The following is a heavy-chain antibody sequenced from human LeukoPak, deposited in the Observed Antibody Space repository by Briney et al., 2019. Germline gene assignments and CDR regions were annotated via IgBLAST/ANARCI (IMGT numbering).Heavy chain of an antibody. Sequence: PSETLSLTCAVYGGSFSGYYWSWIRQPPGKGLEWIGEINHSGSTNYNPSLKSRVTISVDTSKNQFSLRLSSVTAADTAVYYCARVLEGSSGQHWYFDLCGRGTLVTVSS. V-gene: IGHV4-34*01. CDR3: ARVLEGSSGQHWYFDL. J-gene: IGHJ2*01. CDR1: GGSFSGYY. D-gene: IGHD6-19*01. CDR2: INHSGST.